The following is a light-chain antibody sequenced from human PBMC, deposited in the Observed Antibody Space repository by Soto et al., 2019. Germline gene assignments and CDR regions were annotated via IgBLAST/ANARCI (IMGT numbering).Light chain of an antibody. J-gene: IGKJ3*01. CDR2: GAT. Sequence: EIVMTQSPATLSVSPGERATLSCRASQSVRSKLAWYQQKPGQAPRLLIYGATTRATGIPIRFSGSGSGTEFTLTISSLQSEDLALYYCQQYNSWPTFGPGTNLDIK. CDR3: QQYNSWPT. CDR1: QSVRSK. V-gene: IGKV3D-15*01.